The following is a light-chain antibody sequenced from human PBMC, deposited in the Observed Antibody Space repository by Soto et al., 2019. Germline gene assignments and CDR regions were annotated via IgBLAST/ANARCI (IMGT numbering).Light chain of an antibody. CDR2: AAS. CDR1: QSVSIY. Sequence: DVQMTQFPSSLSASVGDRVTITCGGSQSVSIYLNWYQQKPGKAPKLLISAASSLQNGVPSSFRGNGYGTDVTRTIKDLITEESENDLCLQTYRGPPQTFSQGTKVDIK. V-gene: IGKV1-39*01. J-gene: IGKJ1*01. CDR3: LQTYRGPPQT.